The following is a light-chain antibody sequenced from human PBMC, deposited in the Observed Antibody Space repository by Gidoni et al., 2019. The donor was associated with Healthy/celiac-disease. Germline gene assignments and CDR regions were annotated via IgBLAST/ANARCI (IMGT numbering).Light chain of an antibody. V-gene: IGKV3-11*01. CDR1: QSVSSY. Sequence: ELVLTQSPATLSLSPGERATLSCRASQSVSSYLAWYQQKPGQAPRLLIYDASNRATGSPARFSGSGSGTDFTLTISSLEPEDFAVYYCQQRSNWPRGTFGQGTRLEIK. J-gene: IGKJ5*01. CDR3: QQRSNWPRGT. CDR2: DAS.